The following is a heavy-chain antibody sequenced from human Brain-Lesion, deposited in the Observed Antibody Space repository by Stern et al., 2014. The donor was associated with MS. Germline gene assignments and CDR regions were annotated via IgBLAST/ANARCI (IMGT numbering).Heavy chain of an antibody. J-gene: IGHJ4*02. CDR2: IYPGDSDT. V-gene: IGHV5-51*01. CDR3: ARFYHSSGYCDY. Sequence: VQLLQPGAEVKKPGESLKISCKGSGYSFNTYWIGWVRQMPGKGLEGMGIIYPGDSDTRYSPSFQGQVTFSADKSISTAYLQWSRLKASDTAMYYCARFYHSSGYCDYWGQGTLVTVSS. CDR1: GYSFNTYW. D-gene: IGHD3-22*01.